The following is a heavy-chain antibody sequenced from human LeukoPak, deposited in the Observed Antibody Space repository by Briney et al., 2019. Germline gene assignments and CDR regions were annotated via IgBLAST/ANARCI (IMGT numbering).Heavy chain of an antibody. J-gene: IGHJ4*02. CDR1: GFIFSSYW. D-gene: IGHD3-3*01. V-gene: IGHV3-7*01. CDR3: ARTYYDFWSGCSDY. Sequence: GGSLRLSCAASGFIFSSYWMSWVRQAPGKGLEWVANIKQDGSEKYYVDSVKGRFTISRDNAKNSLYLQMNSLRAEDTAVYYCARTYYDFWSGCSDYWGQGTLVTVSS. CDR2: IKQDGSEK.